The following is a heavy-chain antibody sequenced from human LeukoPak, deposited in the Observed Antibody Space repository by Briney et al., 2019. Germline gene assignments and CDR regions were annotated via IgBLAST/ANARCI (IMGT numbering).Heavy chain of an antibody. V-gene: IGHV1-69*04. D-gene: IGHD3-22*01. CDR1: GGTFSSYA. J-gene: IGHJ3*02. Sequence: ASVKVSCKDSGGTFSSYAISWVRQDPGQGLEWMGRIIPIFGIANYAQKFQGRVTITADKSTSTAYMELSSLRSEDTAVYYCARDDSSGYSVDIEDAFDIWGQGTMVTVSS. CDR3: ARDDSSGYSVDIEDAFDI. CDR2: IIPIFGIA.